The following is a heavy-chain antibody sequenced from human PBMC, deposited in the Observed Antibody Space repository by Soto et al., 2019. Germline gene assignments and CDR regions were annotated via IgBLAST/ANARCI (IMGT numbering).Heavy chain of an antibody. Sequence: SGPTLVNPTQTLTLTCTFSGFSLSTSGLGVGWIRQPPGKALEWLALIYWNDDKRYSPSLKSRLTITKDTSKNQVVLTMTNMDHVDTATYYCAHSRGAVGATPFDYWGQGTLVTVSS. CDR2: IYWNDDK. CDR3: AHSRGAVGATPFDY. CDR1: GFSLSTSGLG. D-gene: IGHD1-26*01. V-gene: IGHV2-5*01. J-gene: IGHJ4*02.